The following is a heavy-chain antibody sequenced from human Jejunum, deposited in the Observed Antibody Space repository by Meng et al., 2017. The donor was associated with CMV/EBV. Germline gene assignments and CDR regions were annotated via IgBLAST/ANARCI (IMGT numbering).Heavy chain of an antibody. CDR2: INQGGNRK. D-gene: IGHD2-21*01. CDR1: GFTFSGHW. CDR3: ARDPDSIDGVSFDF. V-gene: IGHV3-7*04. Sequence: VGSGGGWVQPGGFLRLSCEASGFTFSGHWMNWVRQAPGKGPEWVANINQGGNRKYYVDSVKGRFTISRDNARNSVYLQLDSLRTEDTAVYYCARDPDSIDGVSFDFWGQGTLVTVSS. J-gene: IGHJ4*02.